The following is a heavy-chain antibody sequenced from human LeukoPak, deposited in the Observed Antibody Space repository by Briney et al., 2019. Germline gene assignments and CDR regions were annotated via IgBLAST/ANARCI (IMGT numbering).Heavy chain of an antibody. J-gene: IGHJ4*02. CDR1: GFALSSYW. Sequence: GGSLRLSCVASGFALSSYWMSWVRQAPGKGLEWVANIKQDGSEKYYVDSVKGRFTISRDNAKNSLYLQMNSLRAEDTAVYYCAVVDYWGQGTLVTVSS. CDR3: AVVDY. V-gene: IGHV3-7*01. CDR2: IKQDGSEK.